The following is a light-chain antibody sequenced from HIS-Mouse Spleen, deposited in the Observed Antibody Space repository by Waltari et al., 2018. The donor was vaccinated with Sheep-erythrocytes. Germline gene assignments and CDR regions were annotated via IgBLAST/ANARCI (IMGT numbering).Light chain of an antibody. CDR2: AAS. V-gene: IGKV1-8*01. CDR1: QGISSY. J-gene: IGKJ4*01. Sequence: IRMTQSPSSFSASTGDRVPITCRASQGISSYLAWYQQKPGKAPKLLIYAASTLQSGVPSRFSGSGSGTDFTLTISCLQSEDFATYYCQQYYSYPPLTFGGGTKVEIK. CDR3: QQYYSYPPLT.